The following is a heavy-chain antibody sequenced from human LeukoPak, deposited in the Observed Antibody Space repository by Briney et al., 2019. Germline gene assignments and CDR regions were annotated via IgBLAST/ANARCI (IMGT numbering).Heavy chain of an antibody. Sequence: GGFLRLSCAISGLTFHDYAMTWVRQAPGKGLEWVSPISGSGSSTYYADSVKGRFTISRDKSKNTLYLQMNSLRAEETAVYYCAKGVAVASPYYFDYWGQGTLVTVSS. J-gene: IGHJ4*02. CDR1: GLTFHDYA. V-gene: IGHV3-23*01. D-gene: IGHD6-19*01. CDR3: AKGVAVASPYYFDY. CDR2: ISGSGSST.